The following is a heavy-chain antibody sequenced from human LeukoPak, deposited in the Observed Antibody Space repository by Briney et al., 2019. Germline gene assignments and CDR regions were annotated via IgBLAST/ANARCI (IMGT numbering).Heavy chain of an antibody. J-gene: IGHJ4*02. CDR3: ARDGDDYGDCVFDY. D-gene: IGHD4-17*01. CDR1: GGSISSYF. CDR2: IYYSGST. Sequence: SETLSLTCTVSGGSISSYFWSWIRQPPGKGLEWIGYIYYSGSTNYNPSLKSRVTISVDTSKNQFSLKLSSVTAADTAVYYCARDGDDYGDCVFDYWGQGILVTVSS. V-gene: IGHV4-59*01.